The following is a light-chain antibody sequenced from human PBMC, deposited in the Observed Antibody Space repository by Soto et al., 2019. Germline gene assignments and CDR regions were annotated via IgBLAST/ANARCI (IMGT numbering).Light chain of an antibody. CDR1: SSDVGTYNL. J-gene: IGLJ1*01. Sequence: QSVLAQPASVSGSPEQSVTISCTGTSSDVGTYNLVSWYQQHPGKAPKLIIYEVTERPSGVSNRFSGSKFGNTASLTISGLLPEDEADYYCCSYGGSSALPYVFGTGIKVTV. CDR3: CSYGGSSALPYV. V-gene: IGLV2-23*02. CDR2: EVT.